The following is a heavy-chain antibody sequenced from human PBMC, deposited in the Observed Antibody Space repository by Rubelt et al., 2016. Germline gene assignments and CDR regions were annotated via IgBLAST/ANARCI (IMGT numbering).Heavy chain of an antibody. CDR1: GGSISSYY. J-gene: IGHJ1*01. Sequence: QVQLQESGPGLVKPSETLSLTCTVSGGSISSYYWSWIRQPPGKGLEWIGYIYYSGRTNYNPSLKMRVTISVDTSKNQFSLKLSSVAAADTAVYYCARGLGPIAVAGGYFQHWGQGTLVTVSS. D-gene: IGHD6-19*01. CDR2: IYYSGRT. CDR3: ARGLGPIAVAGGYFQH. V-gene: IGHV4-59*12.